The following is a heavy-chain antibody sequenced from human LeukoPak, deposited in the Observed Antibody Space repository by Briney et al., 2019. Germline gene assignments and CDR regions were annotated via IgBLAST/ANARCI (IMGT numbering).Heavy chain of an antibody. D-gene: IGHD6-13*01. CDR3: ARVVYSNSGSLSYNWFDP. CDR2: ISGSSSYT. Sequence: GGSLRLSCAASGFTFSDYSISWVRRAPGKGLEWVSYISGSSSYTHYAGSVKGRFTISRDNAKNSLYLQMDSLRAEDTAVYYCARVVYSNSGSLSYNWFDPWGQGTLVTVSS. J-gene: IGHJ5*02. CDR1: GFTFSDYS. V-gene: IGHV3-11*05.